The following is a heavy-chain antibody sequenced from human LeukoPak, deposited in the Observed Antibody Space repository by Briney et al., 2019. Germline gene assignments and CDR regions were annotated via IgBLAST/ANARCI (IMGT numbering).Heavy chain of an antibody. D-gene: IGHD6-25*01. Sequence: SETLSLTCTVSGASVSSASYYWTWIRQPPGKGLEWIGYIYYSGSTNYNPSLKSRITLSVDTSKNQFSLNLSSVTAADTAVYYCARETPYTSGLSNFDYWGQGTLVTVSS. CDR1: GASVSSASYY. V-gene: IGHV4-61*01. CDR3: ARETPYTSGLSNFDY. CDR2: IYYSGST. J-gene: IGHJ4*02.